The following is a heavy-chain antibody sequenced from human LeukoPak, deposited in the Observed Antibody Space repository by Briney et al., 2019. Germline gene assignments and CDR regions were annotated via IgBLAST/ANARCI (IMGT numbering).Heavy chain of an antibody. CDR2: ISAYTGHT. CDR3: ARGGGSYGDYSLWLGY. V-gene: IGHV1-18*01. Sequence: ASVKVSCKASGYTFSSYGLSWVRQAPGRGLEWMGWISAYTGHTMFAQKYQGRVTMTTDTSTGTAYMELRSLRSDDTAVYYCARGGGSYGDYSLWLGYWGQGTLVTVSS. J-gene: IGHJ4*02. D-gene: IGHD4-17*01. CDR1: GYTFSSYG.